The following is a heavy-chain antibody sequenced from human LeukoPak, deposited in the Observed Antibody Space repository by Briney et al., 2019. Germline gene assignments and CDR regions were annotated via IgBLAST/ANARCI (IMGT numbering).Heavy chain of an antibody. CDR3: ARGGSLKRRPAVRYFQH. CDR2: ISAYNGNT. Sequence: ASVKVSCKASGYTFTSYGISWVRQAPGQGLEWMGWISAYNGNTNYAQKLQGRVTMTTDTSTSTAYMELRSLRSDDTAVYYCARGGSLKRRPAVRYFQHWGQGTLVTVSS. V-gene: IGHV1-18*01. D-gene: IGHD3-16*01. CDR1: GYTFTSYG. J-gene: IGHJ1*01.